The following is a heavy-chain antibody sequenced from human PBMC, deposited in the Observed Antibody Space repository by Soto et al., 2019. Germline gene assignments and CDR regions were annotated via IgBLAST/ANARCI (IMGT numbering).Heavy chain of an antibody. D-gene: IGHD6-6*01. CDR3: TRGSIAARPDYGMDV. CDR2: IRSKAYGGTT. Sequence: PGGSLRLSCTASGFTFGDYAMSWFRQAPGKGLEWVGFIRSKAYGGTTEYAASVKGRFTIPRDDSKSIAYLQMNSLKTEDTAVYYCTRGSIAARPDYGMDVWGQGTTVTVSS. J-gene: IGHJ6*02. V-gene: IGHV3-49*03. CDR1: GFTFGDYA.